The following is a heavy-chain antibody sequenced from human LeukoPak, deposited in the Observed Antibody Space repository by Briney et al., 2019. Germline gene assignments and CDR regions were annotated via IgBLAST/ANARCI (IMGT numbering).Heavy chain of an antibody. J-gene: IGHJ6*04. CDR2: ISSSSIYI. V-gene: IGHV3-11*06. D-gene: IGHD6-13*01. Sequence: GGSLRLSCAASGFTFSDYYMSWIRQAPGKGLEWVSSISSSSIYIYDADSVKGRFTISRDNAKNSLYLQMNSLRAEDTAVYYCARDKGGSTSSYSSSWYQPYCLDVWGKGTTVTVSS. CDR1: GFTFSDYY. CDR3: ARDKGGSTSSYSSSWYQPYCLDV.